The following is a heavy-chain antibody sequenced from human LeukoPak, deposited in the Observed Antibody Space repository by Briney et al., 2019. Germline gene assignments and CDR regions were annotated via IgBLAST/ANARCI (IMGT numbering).Heavy chain of an antibody. Sequence: GALRLSCAASGFTFSSYSMSWVRQAPEKGLEWVAKIKPDGSEIYHVDSVQGRFTISRDNAKNSLYLQMNSLRAEDTAVYYCATSRSYLESWGQGTLVTVSS. CDR3: ATSRSYLES. V-gene: IGHV3-7*01. CDR1: GFTFSSYS. J-gene: IGHJ4*02. CDR2: IKPDGSEI.